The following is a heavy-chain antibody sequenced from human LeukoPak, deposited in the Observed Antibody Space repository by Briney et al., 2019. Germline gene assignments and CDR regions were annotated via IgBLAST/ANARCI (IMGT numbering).Heavy chain of an antibody. CDR3: ARDFSSSYCSGGSCYSGDY. CDR1: GYTFTGYY. CDR2: INPNSGGT. J-gene: IGHJ4*02. D-gene: IGHD2-15*01. V-gene: IGHV1-2*06. Sequence: ASVKVSCKASGYTFTGYYMHWVRQAPGQGLERMGRINPNSGGTNYAQKFQGRVTMTRDTSISTAYMELSRLRSDDTAVYYCARDFSSSYCSGGSCYSGDYWGQGTLVTVSS.